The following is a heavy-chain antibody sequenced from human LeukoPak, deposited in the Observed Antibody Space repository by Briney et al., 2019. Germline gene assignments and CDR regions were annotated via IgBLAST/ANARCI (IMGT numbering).Heavy chain of an antibody. V-gene: IGHV3-48*02. J-gene: IGHJ4*02. D-gene: IGHD2-15*01. Sequence: TGGSRRLSCTASGFTFSSYSMSWVRQAPGKGLEWVSYISSTSNTIYYADSVKGRFTISRDNAKNSLYLQMNSLRDEDTAVYYCARDSLGGYWGQGTLVTVSS. CDR3: ARDSLGGY. CDR2: ISSTSNTI. CDR1: GFTFSSYS.